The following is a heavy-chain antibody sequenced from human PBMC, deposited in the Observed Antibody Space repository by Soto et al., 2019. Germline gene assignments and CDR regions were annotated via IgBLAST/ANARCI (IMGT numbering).Heavy chain of an antibody. CDR2: INHSGST. D-gene: IGHD6-6*01. V-gene: IGHV4-34*01. Sequence: KASETLSLTCAVYGGSFSGYYWSWIRQPPGKGLEWIGEINHSGSTNYNPSLKSRVTISVDTSKNQFSLKLSSVTAADTAVYYCACTRKSIADDDNWFDPWGQGTLVTVSS. CDR1: GGSFSGYY. CDR3: ACTRKSIADDDNWFDP. J-gene: IGHJ5*02.